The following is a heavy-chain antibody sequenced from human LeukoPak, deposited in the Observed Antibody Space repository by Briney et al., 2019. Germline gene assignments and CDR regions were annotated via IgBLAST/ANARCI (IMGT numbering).Heavy chain of an antibody. CDR3: ARQVATKGEWAFDV. CDR1: GGSISSYY. Sequence: SETLSLTCTVSGGSISSYYWSWIRQPPGKGLEWMASIRPDGHTYTNSSLRHQLTISADMSRNEFSLKLNSLTAADTAVYYCARQVATKGEWAFDVWGQGTVVTVSS. D-gene: IGHD5-12*01. V-gene: IGHV4-4*08. CDR2: IRPDGHT. J-gene: IGHJ3*01.